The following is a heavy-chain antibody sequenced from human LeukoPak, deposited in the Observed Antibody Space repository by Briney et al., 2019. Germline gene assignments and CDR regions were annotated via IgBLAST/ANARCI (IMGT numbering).Heavy chain of an antibody. CDR3: ARDITVTIYYYYGMDV. CDR2: ISYDGSNK. V-gene: IGHV3-30*04. D-gene: IGHD4-11*01. J-gene: IGHJ6*02. CDR1: GFTFSSYA. Sequence: GGSLRLSCAASGFTFSSYAMHWVRQAPGKGLEWVAVISYDGSNKYYADSVKGRFIISRDNSKNTLYLQMNSLRAEDTAVYYCARDITVTIYYYYGMDVWGQGTTVTVSS.